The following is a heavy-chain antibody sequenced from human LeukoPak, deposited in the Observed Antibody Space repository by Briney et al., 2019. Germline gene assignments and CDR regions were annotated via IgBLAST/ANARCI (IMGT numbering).Heavy chain of an antibody. Sequence: GGSLRLSCATSGFSFSDYEMNWVRQAPGKGLEWLSYISSSGRTIFYADSVKGRLTISRDSAKNSLYLQMNSLRDEDTAVYYCARDGGGHSNGNDAFDIWGQGTMVTVSS. J-gene: IGHJ3*02. D-gene: IGHD3-16*01. V-gene: IGHV3-48*03. CDR3: ARDGGGHSNGNDAFDI. CDR2: ISSSGRTI. CDR1: GFSFSDYE.